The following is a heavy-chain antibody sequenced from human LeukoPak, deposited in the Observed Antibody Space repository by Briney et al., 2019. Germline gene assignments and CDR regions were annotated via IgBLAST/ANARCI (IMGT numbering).Heavy chain of an antibody. CDR1: GFTFSRYA. D-gene: IGHD1-26*01. J-gene: IGHJ4*02. Sequence: GGSLRLSCAALGFTFSRYAMSWVRQAPGKGLEWVSGISAGDDTTYYTDSVKGRFTVSRDNSKNTLFLQMNSLRIEDTAVYYCAKDSGTYWGSFDCWGQGTLVTVSS. CDR3: AKDSGTYWGSFDC. V-gene: IGHV3-23*01. CDR2: ISAGDDTT.